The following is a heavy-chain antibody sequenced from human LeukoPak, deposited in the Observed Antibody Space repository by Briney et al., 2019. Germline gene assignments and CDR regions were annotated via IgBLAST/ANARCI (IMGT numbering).Heavy chain of an antibody. CDR3: ARHGIPHQSLNWFDP. V-gene: IGHV5-51*01. CDR1: GYSFTSYW. Sequence: GEALKISCKGSGYSFTSYWIGWVRQMPGKGLGWSGIMYPGDSDTRYSTYFHGQVTISADKSISTDYLKWSSLKDSDTAMYYCARHGIPHQSLNWFDPWGQGTLVTVSS. J-gene: IGHJ5*02. D-gene: IGHD1-26*01. CDR2: MYPGDSDT.